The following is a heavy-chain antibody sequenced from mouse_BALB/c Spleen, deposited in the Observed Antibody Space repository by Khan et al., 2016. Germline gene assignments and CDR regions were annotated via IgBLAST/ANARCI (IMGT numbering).Heavy chain of an antibody. Sequence: QIQLVQSGPELVKPGESVKLSCKASGYTFTNYGMNWVKQAPGKGLEWMGWINTDSGESTYADDFKGRFVFSLETSANTAYLQISNLKSEDTATYFCARYRYYDGSSWYFDVWGAGTTVTVSS. CDR2: INTDSGES. CDR1: GYTFTNYG. J-gene: IGHJ1*01. V-gene: IGHV9-3-1*01. D-gene: IGHD1-1*01. CDR3: ARYRYYDGSSWYFDV.